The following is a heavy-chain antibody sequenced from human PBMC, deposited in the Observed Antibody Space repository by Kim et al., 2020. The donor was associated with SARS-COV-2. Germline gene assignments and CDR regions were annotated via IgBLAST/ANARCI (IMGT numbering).Heavy chain of an antibody. Sequence: ASVKVSCKASGYTFTSYYMHWVRQAPGQGLEWMGIINPSGGSTSYAQKFQGRVTMTRDTSTSTVYMELSSLRSEDTAVYYCARWTTVTTRYYYGMDVWGQGTTVTVSS. CDR3: ARWTTVTTRYYYGMDV. J-gene: IGHJ6*02. CDR2: INPSGGST. V-gene: IGHV1-46*01. D-gene: IGHD4-17*01. CDR1: GYTFTSYY.